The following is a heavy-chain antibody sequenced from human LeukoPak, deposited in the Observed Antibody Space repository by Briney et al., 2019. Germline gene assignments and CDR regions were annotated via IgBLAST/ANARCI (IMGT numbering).Heavy chain of an antibody. Sequence: SETLSLTCTGSDGSISSINYYWGWIRQPPGKGLEWIGSIYYSGSTYYNPSLKSRVTISVDTSKNQFSLKLSSVTAADTAVYYCARLARIAADFDYWGQGTLVTVSS. CDR3: ARLARIAADFDY. V-gene: IGHV4-39*01. CDR2: IYYSGST. D-gene: IGHD6-13*01. J-gene: IGHJ4*02. CDR1: DGSISSINYY.